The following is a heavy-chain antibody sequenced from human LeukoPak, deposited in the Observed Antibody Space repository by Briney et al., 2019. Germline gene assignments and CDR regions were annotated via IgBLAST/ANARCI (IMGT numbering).Heavy chain of an antibody. Sequence: PGGSLRLSCAVPGYTFSDHYIGWVRQAPGKGLEWVGQTRNKANNYATEYAASVKDRFTISRDDSRKSVYLQMDSLKTEDTAVYYCARWRSGSCSDWGQGARVTVSS. D-gene: IGHD2-15*01. V-gene: IGHV3-72*01. CDR1: GYTFSDHY. CDR3: ARWRSGSCSD. J-gene: IGHJ4*02. CDR2: TRNKANNYAT.